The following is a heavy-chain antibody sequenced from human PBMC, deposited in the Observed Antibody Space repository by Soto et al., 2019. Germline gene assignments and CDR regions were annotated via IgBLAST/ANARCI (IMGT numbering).Heavy chain of an antibody. J-gene: IGHJ4*02. CDR1: GFTLSSYA. Sequence: GESLRLSCAASGFTLSSYAMHWDSQAPGKGLEWVAVISYDGSNKYYADSVKGRFTISRDNSKNTLYLQMNSLRAEDTAVYYCARLSIVVVTATNKRVDYWGQGTLVTVSS. V-gene: IGHV3-30-3*01. CDR3: ARLSIVVVTATNKRVDY. CDR2: ISYDGSNK. D-gene: IGHD2-21*02.